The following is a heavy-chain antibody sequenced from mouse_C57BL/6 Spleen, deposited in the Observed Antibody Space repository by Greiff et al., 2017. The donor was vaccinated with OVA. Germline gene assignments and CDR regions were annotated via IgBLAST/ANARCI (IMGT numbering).Heavy chain of an antibody. CDR2: IDPNSGGT. D-gene: IGHD1-1*01. CDR3: ARGATVVAPGFAY. Sequence: QVQLKQPGAELVKPGASVTLSCKASGYTFTSYWMHWVKQRPGRGLEWIGRIDPNSGGTKSNEKFKSKATLTVDKPSSTAYMPLSSLTSEDSAVYYCARGATVVAPGFAYWGQGTLVTVSA. CDR1: GYTFTSYW. V-gene: IGHV1-72*01. J-gene: IGHJ3*01.